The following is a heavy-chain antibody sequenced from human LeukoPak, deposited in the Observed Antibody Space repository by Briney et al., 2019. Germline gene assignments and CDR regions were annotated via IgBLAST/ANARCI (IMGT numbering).Heavy chain of an antibody. CDR3: ARHANSHSGTYQWRYYFDY. J-gene: IGHJ4*02. CDR1: DSSISSDFH. V-gene: IGHV4-38-2*01. Sequence: PSETLSLTCAVSDSSISSDFHWGWIRQPPGKGLEWIGSIYHSGTTYYNPSFKSRVTISVDTPKNQFSLKLTSVTAADTAVYYCARHANSHSGTYQWRYYFDYWGQGTLVTVSS. CDR2: IYHSGTT. D-gene: IGHD1-26*01.